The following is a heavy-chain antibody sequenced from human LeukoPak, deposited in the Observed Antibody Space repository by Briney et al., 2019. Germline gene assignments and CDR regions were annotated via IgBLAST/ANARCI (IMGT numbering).Heavy chain of an antibody. CDR2: ISFNGNDK. Sequence: PGGSLRLSCAASGFGLGSYNMYWVRQAPGKGLEWVTLISFNGNDKKYADSVKGRFTISRDNAKNSLYLRMNSLRADDTAVYYCAREPPHVGMPGPGDYWGQGTLVTVSS. CDR3: AREPPHVGMPGPGDY. J-gene: IGHJ4*02. CDR1: GFGLGSYN. D-gene: IGHD2-15*01. V-gene: IGHV3-30*03.